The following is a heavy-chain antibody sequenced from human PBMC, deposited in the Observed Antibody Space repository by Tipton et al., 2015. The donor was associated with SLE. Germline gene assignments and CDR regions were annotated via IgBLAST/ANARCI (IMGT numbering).Heavy chain of an antibody. Sequence: TLSLTCTVSGGSISNYYWSWIRPPAGKGLAWIGRIYTSGSTNYNPSLKSRVTMSVDTSKNQFSLKLSSVTAADTAVYYCARDHPVAGPVDYWGQGTLGTVSS. D-gene: IGHD6-19*01. CDR2: IYTSGST. CDR3: ARDHPVAGPVDY. J-gene: IGHJ4*02. CDR1: GGSISNYY. V-gene: IGHV4-4*07.